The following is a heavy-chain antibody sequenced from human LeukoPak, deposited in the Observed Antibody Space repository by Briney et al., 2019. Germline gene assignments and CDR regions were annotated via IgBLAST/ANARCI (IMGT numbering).Heavy chain of an antibody. Sequence: GGSLRLSCAASGFTFDDYGMSWVRQAPGKGLEWVSGINWNGGSTGYADSVKGRFTISRDNAKNSLYLQMNSLRAEDTAVYYCAKAYVWQYFYWFDPWGQGTLVTVSS. CDR2: INWNGGST. V-gene: IGHV3-20*04. CDR1: GFTFDDYG. J-gene: IGHJ5*02. D-gene: IGHD3-16*01. CDR3: AKAYVWQYFYWFDP.